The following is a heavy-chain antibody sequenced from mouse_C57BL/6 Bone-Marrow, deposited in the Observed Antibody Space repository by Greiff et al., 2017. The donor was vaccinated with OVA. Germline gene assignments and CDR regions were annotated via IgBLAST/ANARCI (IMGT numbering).Heavy chain of an antibody. CDR3: ARVNDYDVSWFAY. V-gene: IGHV3-6*01. Sequence: EVKLQESGPGLVKPSQSLSLTCSVTGYSITSGYYWNWIRQFPGNKLEWMGYISYDGSNNYNPSLKNRISITRDTSKNQFFLKLNSVTTEDTATYYCARVNDYDVSWFAYWGQGTLVTVSA. CDR2: ISYDGSN. J-gene: IGHJ3*01. D-gene: IGHD2-4*01. CDR1: GYSITSGYY.